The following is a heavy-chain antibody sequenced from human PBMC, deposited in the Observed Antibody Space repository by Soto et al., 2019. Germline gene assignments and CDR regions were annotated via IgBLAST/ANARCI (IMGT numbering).Heavy chain of an antibody. CDR2: ITGASGDT. Sequence: ASVKVSCKPSGYTLTTYPLHWVRQAPGQSLEWMGYITGASGDTRYSRKFHDRVTITRDTSANTAYLELNSLTSEDTAVYYFARESSSGRRDRLDYWGQGTLVTVSS. CDR3: ARESSSGRRDRLDY. J-gene: IGHJ4*02. V-gene: IGHV1-3*01. CDR1: GYTLTTYP. D-gene: IGHD3-22*01.